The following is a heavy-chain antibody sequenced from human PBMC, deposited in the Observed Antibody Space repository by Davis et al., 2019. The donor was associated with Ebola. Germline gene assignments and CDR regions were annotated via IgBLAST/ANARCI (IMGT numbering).Heavy chain of an antibody. Sequence: LETLSLTCAVSGDSISSRNWWSWVRQFPGKGLEWIGEIYHSGSTNYNPSLKSRVTISLDKSKNQFSLKLTSVTAADTAVYYCARDYYDSNGYLYYFDHWGQGTLVTVSS. CDR2: IYHSGST. J-gene: IGHJ4*02. CDR1: GDSISSRNW. V-gene: IGHV4-4*02. CDR3: ARDYYDSNGYLYYFDH. D-gene: IGHD3-22*01.